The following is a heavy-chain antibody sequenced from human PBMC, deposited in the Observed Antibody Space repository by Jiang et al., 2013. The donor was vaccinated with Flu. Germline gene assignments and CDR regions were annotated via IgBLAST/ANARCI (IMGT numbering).Heavy chain of an antibody. CDR2: ISSSGSTI. CDR1: GFTFSDYY. J-gene: IGHJ6*02. V-gene: IGHV3-11*01. Sequence: VGGLVKPGGSLRLSCAASGFTFSDYYMSWIRQAPGKGLEWVSYISSSGSTIYYADSVKGRFTISRDNAKNSLYLQMNSLRAEDTAVYYCARETAGTDYGDYDTYGMDVWGQGTTVTVS. D-gene: IGHD4-17*01. CDR3: ARETAGTDYGDYDTYGMDV.